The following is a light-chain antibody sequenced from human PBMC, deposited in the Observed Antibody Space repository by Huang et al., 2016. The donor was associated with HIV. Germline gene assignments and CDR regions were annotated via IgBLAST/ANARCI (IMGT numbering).Light chain of an antibody. CDR1: QSISRW. J-gene: IGKJ2*01. CDR3: QQYNSYSYT. Sequence: DIQMTQSPSTLSASVGDRVTITCRASQSISRWLACYQQKPGKAPKLLIYKASSLQSGVPSRFSGSGSGTEFTLTISSLQPDDFATYYCQQYNSYSYTFGQGTKLEIK. V-gene: IGKV1-5*03. CDR2: KAS.